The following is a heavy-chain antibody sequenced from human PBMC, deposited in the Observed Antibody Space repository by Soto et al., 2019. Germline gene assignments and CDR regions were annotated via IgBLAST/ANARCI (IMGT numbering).Heavy chain of an antibody. Sequence: QVQLQESGPGLVKPSETLSLTCSVSGGSISSHYWSWIRKPPGKGLEWTGYSYYSGSTNYNPSLKSRVTISVHTSKNQFSLKLSSVTAADTAVYYCARGWGGYFDLWGRGTLVTVSS. V-gene: IGHV4-59*11. CDR2: SYYSGST. CDR1: GGSISSHY. CDR3: ARGWGGYFDL. J-gene: IGHJ2*01. D-gene: IGHD1-26*01.